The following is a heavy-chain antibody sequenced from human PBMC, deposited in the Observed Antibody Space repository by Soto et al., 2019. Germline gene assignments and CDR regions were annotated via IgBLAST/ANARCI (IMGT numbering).Heavy chain of an antibody. CDR1: GGSISSGGYY. J-gene: IGHJ5*02. CDR3: ARVSGYSGSNWFDP. CDR2: IYYSGST. V-gene: IGHV4-31*03. Sequence: SETLSLTCTVSGGSISSGGYYWSRIRQHPGEGLEWIGYIYYSGSTYYNPSLKSRVTISVDTSKNQFSLKLSSVTAADTAVYYCARVSGYSGSNWFDPWGQGTLVTVSS. D-gene: IGHD1-26*01.